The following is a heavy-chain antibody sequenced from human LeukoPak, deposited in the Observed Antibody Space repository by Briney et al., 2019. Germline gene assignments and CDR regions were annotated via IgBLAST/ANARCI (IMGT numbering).Heavy chain of an antibody. CDR3: SRGGGSTGVFDI. CDR2: ISVSGNTV. D-gene: IGHD2-15*01. Sequence: GGSLRLSCTASGFTFSDYFVSWVRLTPGKRLEWISYISVSGNTVYYADSVRGRFSISRDFAGNSVYLQMNSLRVDDAAVYYCSRGGGSTGVFDIWGQGTLVTVSS. J-gene: IGHJ3*02. CDR1: GFTFSDYF. V-gene: IGHV3-11*04.